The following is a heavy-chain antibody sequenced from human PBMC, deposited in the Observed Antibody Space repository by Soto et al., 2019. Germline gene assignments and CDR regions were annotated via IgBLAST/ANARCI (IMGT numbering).Heavy chain of an antibody. CDR1: GFTFSSYA. V-gene: IGHV3-23*01. Sequence: PGGSLRLSCAASGFTFSSYAMSWVRQAPGKGLEWVSAISGSGGTTDYAAPVKGRFTISRDDSKNTLYLQMNSLKTEDTAVYYCSSCSGGSCSYYYYYYGMDVWGQGTTVTVSS. J-gene: IGHJ6*02. CDR2: ISGSGGTT. D-gene: IGHD2-15*01. CDR3: SSCSGGSCSYYYYYYGMDV.